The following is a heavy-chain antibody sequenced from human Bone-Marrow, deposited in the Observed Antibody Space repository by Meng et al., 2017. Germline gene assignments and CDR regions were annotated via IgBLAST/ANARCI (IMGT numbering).Heavy chain of an antibody. J-gene: IGHJ4*02. Sequence: CGGGLVKPGGSLILSCVAAGLSFTDAWMSWVRQASGKGLEWVGRIERKRDGGTTDYAAPVKGRFTISRDDSKNTLYLQMNSLISEDTAVYFCATGAAATDHWGQGTLVTVSS. CDR2: IERKRDGGTT. V-gene: IGHV3-15*04. CDR3: ATGAAATDH. D-gene: IGHD6-13*01. CDR1: GLSFTDAW.